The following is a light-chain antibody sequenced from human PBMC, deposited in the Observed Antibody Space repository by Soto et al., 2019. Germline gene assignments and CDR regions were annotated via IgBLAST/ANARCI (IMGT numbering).Light chain of an antibody. CDR2: RNN. V-gene: IGLV1-47*01. CDR1: SSNIGNNY. CDR3: AAWDDSLSGVA. Sequence: QSVLTQPPSASGTPGQRVTISCSGSSSNIGNNYGYWYQQVPGTAPKLLIYRNNERPSGVPDRFSGSKSGTSASLSISGLRSEDEADYYCAAWDDSLSGVAFGRGTKLTVL. J-gene: IGLJ2*01.